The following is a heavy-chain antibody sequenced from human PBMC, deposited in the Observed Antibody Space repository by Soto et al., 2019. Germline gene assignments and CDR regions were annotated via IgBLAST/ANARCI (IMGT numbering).Heavy chain of an antibody. J-gene: IGHJ4*02. D-gene: IGHD6-19*01. CDR1: EFTFSSYT. CDR2: ISNDGGNT. CDR3: AREWSISVAALGY. Sequence: QVQLVESGGGVVQPGRSLKLSCAASEFTFSSYTMYWVRQAPGKGLEWVAGISNDGGNTYYPDSVKGRFTISRDNSKNTLYLEMNSLRAEDTVLYYCAREWSISVAALGYWGQGTLVTVSS. V-gene: IGHV3-30-3*01.